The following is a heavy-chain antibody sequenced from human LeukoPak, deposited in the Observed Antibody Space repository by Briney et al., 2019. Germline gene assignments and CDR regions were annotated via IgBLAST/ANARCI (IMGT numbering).Heavy chain of an antibody. CDR1: GGSISSSSYY. J-gene: IGHJ4*02. Sequence: PSDTLSLTCTVSGGSISSSSYYWGWIGQPPGKGLKGLGRLYYSGSTYYNPSLKSRVTISVDTSKNQFSLKLSSVTAADTAVYYCASNSQTAYEILTGYPTKGLDYWGQGTLVTVSS. CDR2: LYYSGST. V-gene: IGHV4-39*01. CDR3: ASNSQTAYEILTGYPTKGLDY. D-gene: IGHD3-9*01.